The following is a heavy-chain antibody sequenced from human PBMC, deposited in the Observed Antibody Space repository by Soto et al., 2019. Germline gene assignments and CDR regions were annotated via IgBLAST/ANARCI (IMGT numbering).Heavy chain of an antibody. CDR1: GFTFSSYA. V-gene: IGHV3-23*01. CDR2: IRGSGANT. CDR3: VKTQSAPYSSGMYGMDV. Sequence: EVQLLESGGGLVQPGGSLRLSCAASGFTFSSYAMSWVRQAQGKGLEWVSAIRGSGANTYYADSVKGRFTISRDNSKNALYLQMNGLSAEDTAVYYCVKTQSAPYSSGMYGMDVWVQGTTVSVSS. D-gene: IGHD6-19*01. J-gene: IGHJ6*01.